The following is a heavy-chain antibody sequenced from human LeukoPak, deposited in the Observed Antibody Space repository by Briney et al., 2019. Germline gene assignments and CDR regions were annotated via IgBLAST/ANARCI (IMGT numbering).Heavy chain of an antibody. CDR1: GYTFTSYH. D-gene: IGHD2-8*01. V-gene: IGHV1-46*01. Sequence: ASVKVSCKASGYTFTSYHMHWVRQAPGQGLEWMGKINLSGSSTTYAQKFQGRVTMTRDTSTSTVYMGLSSLRSEDTAVYYCARDYVDDIPMIKDYWGQGTLVTVSS. CDR2: INLSGSST. CDR3: ARDYVDDIPMIKDY. J-gene: IGHJ4*02.